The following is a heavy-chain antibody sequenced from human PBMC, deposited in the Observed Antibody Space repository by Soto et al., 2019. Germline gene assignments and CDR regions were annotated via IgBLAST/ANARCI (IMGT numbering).Heavy chain of an antibody. D-gene: IGHD1-26*01. CDR1: TFTFSNYW. V-gene: IGHV3-7*02. CDR2: IDSDGSAT. J-gene: IGHJ6*02. CDR3: ARGRPRSYYYYYYGMDV. Sequence: PGGSLRLSCAASTFTFSNYWMSWVRKDPGKGLEWVSNIDSDGSATYYVDSVKGRFTISRDNAKNTLYLQMNSLRAEDTAVYYCARGRPRSYYYYYYGMDVCGQGTTVTVSS.